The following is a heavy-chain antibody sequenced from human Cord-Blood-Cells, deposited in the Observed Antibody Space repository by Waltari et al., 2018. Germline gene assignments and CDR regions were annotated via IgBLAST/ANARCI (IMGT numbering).Heavy chain of an antibody. D-gene: IGHD1-26*01. CDR2: IYSGGST. V-gene: IGHV3-53*01. Sequence: EVQLVESGGGLIQPGGSLRLSCAASGFTVRSNYMSWVRQTPGKGLEWVSVIYSGGSTYYADSVKGRFTISRDNSKNTLYLQMNSLRAEDTAVYYCARAGSYYAFDIWGQGTMVTVSS. CDR3: ARAGSYYAFDI. J-gene: IGHJ3*02. CDR1: GFTVRSNY.